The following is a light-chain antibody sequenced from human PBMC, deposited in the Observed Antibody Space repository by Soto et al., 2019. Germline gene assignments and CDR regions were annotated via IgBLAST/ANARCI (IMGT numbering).Light chain of an antibody. V-gene: IGKV3-20*01. J-gene: IGKJ4*01. CDR2: GAS. Sequence: ETVLTQSPGTLSLSPGERATLSCRASQSISSGYLAWYQQRPGQAPRLLISGASNRATVIPDRFSGSGSGTDFTLTISRLEPEDFAVYYCQQYGGSPLVTFGGGTKVDIK. CDR3: QQYGGSPLVT. CDR1: QSISSGY.